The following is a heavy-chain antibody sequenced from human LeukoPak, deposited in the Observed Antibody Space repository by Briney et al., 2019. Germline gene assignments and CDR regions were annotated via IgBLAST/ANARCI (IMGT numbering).Heavy chain of an antibody. CDR2: ISPDGSSA. D-gene: IGHD3-10*01. V-gene: IGHV3-74*01. J-gene: IGHJ6*02. Sequence: GGSLRLSCAASGFTFSSYWMHWVRQAPGKGLVWVSRISPDGSSALYADSVKGRFTISRDNAKNTLYLQMNSLGVDDTAVYYCARVSTMVRRAMDVWGQGTTVTVSS. CDR3: ARVSTMVRRAMDV. CDR1: GFTFSSYW.